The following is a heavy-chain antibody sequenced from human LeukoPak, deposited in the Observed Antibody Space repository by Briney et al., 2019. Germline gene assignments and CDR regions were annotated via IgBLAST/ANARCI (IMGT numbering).Heavy chain of an antibody. CDR1: GGSISSYY. CDR3: ARAYYGDPFDY. V-gene: IGHV4-59*01. CDR2: IYYSGST. Sequence: SETLSLTCTVSGGSISSYYWSWIQQPPGKGLEWIGYIYYSGSTNYNPSLKSRVTISVDTSKNQFSLKLSSVTAADTAVYYCARAYYGDPFDYWGQGTLVTVSS. J-gene: IGHJ4*02. D-gene: IGHD3-10*01.